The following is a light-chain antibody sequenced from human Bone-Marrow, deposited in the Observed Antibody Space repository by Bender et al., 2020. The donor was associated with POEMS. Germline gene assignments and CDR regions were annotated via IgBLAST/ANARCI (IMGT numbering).Light chain of an antibody. CDR1: DIVTKS. CDR2: DDS. V-gene: IGLV3-21*02. CDR3: HVWDSSGEHFV. Sequence: SFVLTQPPSVSVAPGQTARIPCEGGDIVTKSVHWYQQKPGQAPVLVVFDDSDRPSGIPERFSGAHSGNTAALTICGVEAGDEADYYCHVWDSSGEHFVFGAGTKVTVL. J-gene: IGLJ1*01.